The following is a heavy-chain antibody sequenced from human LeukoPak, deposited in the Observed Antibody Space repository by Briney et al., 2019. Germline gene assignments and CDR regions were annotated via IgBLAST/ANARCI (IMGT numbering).Heavy chain of an antibody. Sequence: SETLCLTCTVSGASISSYYWTWIRQPPGKGLEWIGYIHYSGSSNYNPSLKSRVTISVDTSKNQISLKLSSVTAADTAVYYCARSGSSGYYYWGQGILVTVSS. CDR3: ARSGSSGYYY. D-gene: IGHD3-22*01. J-gene: IGHJ4*02. V-gene: IGHV4-59*01. CDR2: IHYSGSS. CDR1: GASISSYY.